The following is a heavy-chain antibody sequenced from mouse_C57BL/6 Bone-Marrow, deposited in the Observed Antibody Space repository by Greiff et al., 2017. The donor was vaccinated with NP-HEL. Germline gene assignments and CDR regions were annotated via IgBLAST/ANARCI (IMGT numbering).Heavy chain of an antibody. V-gene: IGHV5-16*01. CDR1: GFTFSDYY. D-gene: IGHD1-1*01. CDR2: INYDGSST. Sequence: EVHLVESEGGLVQPGSSMKLSCTASGFTFSDYYMAWVRQVPEKGLEWVANINYDGSSTYYLDSLKSRFIISRDNAKNILYLQMSSLKSEDTATYYCARDRGGSSYNYAMDYWGQGTSVTVSS. CDR3: ARDRGGSSYNYAMDY. J-gene: IGHJ4*01.